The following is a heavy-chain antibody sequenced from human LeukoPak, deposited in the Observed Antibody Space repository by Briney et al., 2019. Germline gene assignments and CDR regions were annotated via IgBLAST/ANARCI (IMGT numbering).Heavy chain of an antibody. CDR3: ARGIRAKPSGLWAPFPMASDDY. CDR1: GFTFSSYG. Sequence: PGGSLRLSCAASGFTFSSYGMHWVRQAPGKGLEWVAVIWYDGSNKYYADSVKGRFTISRDNSKNTLYLQMNSLRAEDTAVYYCARGIRAKPSGLWAPFPMASDDYWGQGTLVTVSS. V-gene: IGHV3-33*01. J-gene: IGHJ4*02. D-gene: IGHD3-3*02. CDR2: IWYDGSNK.